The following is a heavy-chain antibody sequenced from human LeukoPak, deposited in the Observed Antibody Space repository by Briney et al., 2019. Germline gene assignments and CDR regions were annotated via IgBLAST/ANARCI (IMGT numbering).Heavy chain of an antibody. J-gene: IGHJ4*02. D-gene: IGHD3-10*01. CDR2: ISSSSSYI. CDR3: ARGSITMVRGVILGYDY. CDR1: GFTFSSYE. Sequence: PGGSLRLSCAASGFTFSSYEMNWVRQAPGKGLEWVSSISSSSSYIYYADSVKGRFTISRDNAKNSLYLQMNSLRAEDTAVYYCARGSITMVRGVILGYDYWGQGTLVTVSS. V-gene: IGHV3-21*01.